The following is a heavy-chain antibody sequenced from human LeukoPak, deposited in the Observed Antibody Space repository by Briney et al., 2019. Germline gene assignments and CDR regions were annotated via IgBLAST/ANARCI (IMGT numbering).Heavy chain of an antibody. Sequence: GRSLRLSCAASGFTFSAYGIHWVRQAPGKGLEWVSAISGSGGSTYYADSVKGRFTISRDNSKNTLYLQMNSLRAEDTAVYYCAGLYGDYARRGGGVDYWGQGTLVTVSS. CDR3: AGLYGDYARRGGGVDY. V-gene: IGHV3-23*01. CDR2: ISGSGGST. D-gene: IGHD4-17*01. J-gene: IGHJ4*02. CDR1: GFTFSAYG.